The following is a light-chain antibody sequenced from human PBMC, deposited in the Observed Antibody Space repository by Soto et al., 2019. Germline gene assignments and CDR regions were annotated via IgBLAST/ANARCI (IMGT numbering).Light chain of an antibody. V-gene: IGKV1-5*03. CDR2: KAS. CDR1: QFIYNW. CDR3: QQCSSDPFT. J-gene: IGKJ2*01. Sequence: EIRMTQSPSTLSASVGDKVTFTCRASQFIYNWVAWYQVKPGRAPKLLIYKASTLQSGIPSRFSASGSGTAFSLTISNLQAEDSGTYYCQQCSSDPFTFGLGTNLEI.